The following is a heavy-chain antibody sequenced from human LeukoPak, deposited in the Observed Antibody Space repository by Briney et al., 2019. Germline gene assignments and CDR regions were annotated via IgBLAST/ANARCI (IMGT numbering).Heavy chain of an antibody. CDR3: ARDLAAAGPDAFDI. J-gene: IGHJ3*02. CDR1: GFTFSAYA. V-gene: IGHV3-48*04. CDR2: ITTGGSSI. Sequence: GGSLRLSCAASGFTFSAYAMTWVRQAAGKGLECVSHITTGGSSIFYADSVKGRFTISRDNAKNSLYLQMNSLRAEDSAVYYCARDLAAAGPDAFDIWGQGTMVTVSS. D-gene: IGHD6-13*01.